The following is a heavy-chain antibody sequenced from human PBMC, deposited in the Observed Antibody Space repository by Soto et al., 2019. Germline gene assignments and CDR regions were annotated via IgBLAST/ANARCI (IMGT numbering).Heavy chain of an antibody. V-gene: IGHV4-59*01. J-gene: IGHJ4*02. CDR3: AREVSSFGSNHFDS. Sequence: SETLSLTCGVSGTSIRGYYWTWIRQPPGKGLEWIGYIYYTGTTKYNPSLKSRVTISVDTSKNQFSLRLNSVTAADTAVYYCAREVSSFGSNHFDSWGQGALVTVSS. CDR1: GTSIRGYY. D-gene: IGHD3-10*01. CDR2: IYYTGTT.